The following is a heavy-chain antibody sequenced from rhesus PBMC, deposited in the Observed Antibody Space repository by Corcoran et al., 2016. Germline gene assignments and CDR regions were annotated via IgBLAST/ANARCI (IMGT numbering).Heavy chain of an antibody. D-gene: IGHD3-3*01. CDR2: IYWNDDK. CDR1: GFSLSTSGMG. J-gene: IGHJ1*01. V-gene: IGHV2-1*01. CDR3: ARLDYNIWTGYYKGFEF. Sequence: QVTLKESGPALVKPTQTLTLTCPSSGFSLSTSGMGVGWIRQPSRKTLEWLAHIYWNDDKYYSTSLTSRLTISKDTSKNQVVLTMTNMDPVDTATYYCARLDYNIWTGYYKGFEFWGQGALVTVSS.